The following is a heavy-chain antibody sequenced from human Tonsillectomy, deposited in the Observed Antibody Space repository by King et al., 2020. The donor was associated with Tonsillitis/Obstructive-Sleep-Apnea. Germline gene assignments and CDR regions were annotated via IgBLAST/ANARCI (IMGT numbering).Heavy chain of an antibody. Sequence: QLQESGPGLVKPSGTLSLTCAVSGGSISSSNWWSWVRQPPGKGLEWIGEIYHSGSTNYNPSLKSRVTISVDKSKNQFSPKLSSVTAADTAVYYCARVSPRRIVVVASARGLVHNYYYYYMDVWGKGTTVTVSS. J-gene: IGHJ6*03. D-gene: IGHD2-2*01. CDR2: IYHSGST. CDR3: ARVSPRRIVVVASARGLVHNYYYYYMDV. CDR1: GGSISSSNW. V-gene: IGHV4-4*02.